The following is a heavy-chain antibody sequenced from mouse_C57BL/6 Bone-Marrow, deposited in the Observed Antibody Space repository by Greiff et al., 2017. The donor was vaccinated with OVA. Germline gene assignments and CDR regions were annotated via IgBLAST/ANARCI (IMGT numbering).Heavy chain of an antibody. J-gene: IGHJ1*03. D-gene: IGHD1-1*01. CDR2: IYWDDDK. V-gene: IGHV8-12*01. CDR1: GFSLSTSGMG. CDR3: ARRAGGSSVHWYFDV. Sequence: QVTLKESGPGILQSSQTLSLTCSFSGFSLSTSGMGVSWIRQPSGKGLEWLAHIYWDDDKRYNPSLKSRLTISKDTSRNQVFLKITSVDTADTATYYCARRAGGSSVHWYFDVWCTGTTVTVSS.